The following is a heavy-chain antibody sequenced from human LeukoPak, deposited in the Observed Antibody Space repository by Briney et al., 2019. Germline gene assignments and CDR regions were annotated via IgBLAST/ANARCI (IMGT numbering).Heavy chain of an antibody. J-gene: IGHJ4*02. D-gene: IGHD5-12*01. CDR1: GFTFSSYA. CDR2: ISGSGGST. Sequence: GGSLRLSCAASGFTFSSYAMSWVRQAPGKGLEGVSAISGSGGSTYYADSGKGRFTISRDNSKNTLYLQMNSLRAEDTAVYYCAKGEMATILSYFDYWGQGTLVTVSS. V-gene: IGHV3-23*01. CDR3: AKGEMATILSYFDY.